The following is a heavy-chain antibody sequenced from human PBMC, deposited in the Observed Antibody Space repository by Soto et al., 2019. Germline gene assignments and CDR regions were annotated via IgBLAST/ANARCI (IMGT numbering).Heavy chain of an antibody. CDR2: ITGNGVST. CDR1: GFTFSNYA. D-gene: IGHD3-10*01. CDR3: AKMALIGSGRPIVH. J-gene: IGHJ4*02. Sequence: PGGSLRLSCTASGFTFSNYAMSWVRQAPGKGLEWVSGITGNGVSTYHADSVKGRFTVSRDNSKNTVYLQMNSLRAEDTGVYYCAKMALIGSGRPIVHWGQGTLVTVSS. V-gene: IGHV3-23*01.